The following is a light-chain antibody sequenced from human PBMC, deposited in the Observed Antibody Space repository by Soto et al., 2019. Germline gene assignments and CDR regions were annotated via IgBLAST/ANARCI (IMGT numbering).Light chain of an antibody. J-gene: IGLJ1*01. V-gene: IGLV2-18*01. Sequence: QSALTQHPSVSGSPGQSVTISCTATTTDIDNYDSVSWYQQAPGTAPKLIIYDVNNRPSGAPDRFSGSTSGNTASLTISGRHAENEPYDFCSLYSSNGSLMFGTGPKVTVL. CDR1: TTDIDNYDS. CDR3: SLYSSNGSLM. CDR2: DVN.